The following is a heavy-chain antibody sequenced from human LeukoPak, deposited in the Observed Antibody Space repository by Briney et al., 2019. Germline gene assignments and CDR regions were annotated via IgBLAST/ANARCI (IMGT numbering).Heavy chain of an antibody. CDR1: GYTFTGYY. D-gene: IGHD5-24*01. J-gene: IGHJ4*02. CDR2: INPNSGGT. Sequence: ASVKVSCKASGYTFTGYYMHWVRQAPGQGLEWMGWINPNSGGTNYAQKFQGRVTMTRDTSISTAYMELSRLRSDDTAVYYCARSDGYNTRQPHDYWGQGTLVTVSS. V-gene: IGHV1-2*02. CDR3: ARSDGYNTRQPHDY.